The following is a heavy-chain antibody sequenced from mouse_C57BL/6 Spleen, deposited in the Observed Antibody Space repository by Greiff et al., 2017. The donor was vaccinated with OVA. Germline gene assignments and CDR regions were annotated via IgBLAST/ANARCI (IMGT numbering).Heavy chain of an antibody. V-gene: IGHV5-6*01. J-gene: IGHJ1*03. CDR3: ASLYGSSYGYFDV. CDR1: GFTFSSYG. D-gene: IGHD1-1*01. CDR2: ISSGGSYT. Sequence: EVHLVESGGDLVKPGGSLKLSCAASGFTFSSYGMSWVRQTPDKRLEWVATISSGGSYTYYPDSVKGRFTISRDNAKNTLYLQMSSLKSEDTAMYYCASLYGSSYGYFDVWGTGTTVTVSS.